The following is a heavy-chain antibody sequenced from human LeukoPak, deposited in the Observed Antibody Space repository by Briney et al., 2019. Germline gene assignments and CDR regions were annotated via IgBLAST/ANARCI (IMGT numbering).Heavy chain of an antibody. D-gene: IGHD3-10*01. V-gene: IGHV4-39*01. Sequence: KPSETLSLTCTVSGGSISSSSYYWGWIRQPPGKGLEWIGSIYYSGSTYYSPSLKSRVTISVDTSKNQFSLKLSSVTAADTAVYYCARYGSGSEYFDYWGQGTLVTVSS. CDR3: ARYGSGSEYFDY. CDR1: GGSISSSSYY. J-gene: IGHJ4*02. CDR2: IYYSGST.